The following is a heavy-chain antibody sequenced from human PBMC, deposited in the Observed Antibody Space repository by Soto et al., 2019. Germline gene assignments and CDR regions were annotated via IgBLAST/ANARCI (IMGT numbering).Heavy chain of an antibody. CDR2: ASGSRSGT. CDR1: GFTFSDFA. D-gene: IGHD2-21*01. Sequence: GGSLRLSCAASGFTFSDFAMAWVRQAPGKGLEWVSSASGSRSGTYYADSVKGRFTISRDNSKNTLFLHMTNLRAGETALYFCAKGRTGVAGAPDYWGQGKLVTVSS. V-gene: IGHV3-23*01. J-gene: IGHJ4*02. CDR3: AKGRTGVAGAPDY.